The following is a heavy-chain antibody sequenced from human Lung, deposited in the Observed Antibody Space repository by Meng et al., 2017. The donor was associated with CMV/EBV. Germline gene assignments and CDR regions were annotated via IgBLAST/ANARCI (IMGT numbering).Heavy chain of an antibody. CDR3: ASALVRTVTTYYYYLYGLDF. CDR2: IIPMIDKA. CDR1: GGTFSKYA. V-gene: IGHV1-69*10. D-gene: IGHD3-10*01. Sequence: SVKVSCKASGGTFSKYAFSWVRQAPGQGLEWMGGIIPMIDKAHYAQKFQGVVTITADKSTSTAYMELSSLKSDDTAVYYCASALVRTVTTYYYYLYGLDFWGQGNXVTVSS. J-gene: IGHJ6*02.